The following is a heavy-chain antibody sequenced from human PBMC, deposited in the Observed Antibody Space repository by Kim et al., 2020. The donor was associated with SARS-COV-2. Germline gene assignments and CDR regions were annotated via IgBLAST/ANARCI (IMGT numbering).Heavy chain of an antibody. J-gene: IGHJ3*02. CDR3: TRIVITMVRGVIITDDAFDI. CDR2: IRSKAYGGTT. Sequence: GGSLRLSCTASGFTFGDYAMSWFRQAPGKGLEWVGFIRSKAYGGTTEYAASVKGRFTISRDDSKSIAYLQMNSLKTEDTAVYYCTRIVITMVRGVIITDDAFDIWGQGTMVTVSS. V-gene: IGHV3-49*03. D-gene: IGHD3-10*01. CDR1: GFTFGDYA.